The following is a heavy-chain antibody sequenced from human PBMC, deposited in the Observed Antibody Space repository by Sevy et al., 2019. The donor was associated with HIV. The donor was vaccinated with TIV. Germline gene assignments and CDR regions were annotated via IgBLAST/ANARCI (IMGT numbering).Heavy chain of an antibody. D-gene: IGHD3-16*01. J-gene: IGHJ5*02. V-gene: IGHV3-30*03. CDR1: GFTFSSFG. Sequence: GGSLRLSCAASGFTFSSFGIHWVRQAPGKGLEWVALISYDGRNEFYADSVKGRFTISRDNSKNTLFLQMNSLGAEDTAVYYCDIHGYDDDAPWGQGTLVTVSS. CDR3: DIHGYDDDAP. CDR2: ISYDGRNE.